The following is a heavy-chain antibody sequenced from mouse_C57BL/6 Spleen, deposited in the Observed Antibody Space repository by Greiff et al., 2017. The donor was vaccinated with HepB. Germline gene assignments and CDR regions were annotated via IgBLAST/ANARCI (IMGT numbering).Heavy chain of an antibody. Sequence: EVQGVESGGDLVKPGGSLKLSCAASGFTFSSYGMSWVRQTPDKRLEWVATISSGGSYTYYPDSVKGRFTISRDNAKNTLYLQMSSLKSEDTAMYYCARQGITTVNFDYWGQGTTLTVSS. CDR1: GFTFSSYG. D-gene: IGHD1-1*01. V-gene: IGHV5-6*01. J-gene: IGHJ2*01. CDR2: ISSGGSYT. CDR3: ARQGITTVNFDY.